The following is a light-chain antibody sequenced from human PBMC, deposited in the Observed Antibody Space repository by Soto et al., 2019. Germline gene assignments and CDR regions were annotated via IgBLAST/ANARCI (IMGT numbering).Light chain of an antibody. CDR2: LKSDGSH. V-gene: IGLV4-69*01. CDR1: SGHSSYA. Sequence: QLVLTQSPSASASLGASVKLTCTLSSGHSSYAIAWHQQQPEKGPRYLMNLKSDGSHSKGDGIPDRFSGSSSGAERYLTISSLQSEDEADYYCQTWGTDTVVFGGGTKLTVL. CDR3: QTWGTDTVV. J-gene: IGLJ2*01.